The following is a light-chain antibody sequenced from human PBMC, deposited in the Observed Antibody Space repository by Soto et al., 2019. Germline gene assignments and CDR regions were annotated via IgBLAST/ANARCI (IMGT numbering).Light chain of an antibody. CDR1: QSAISSY. Sequence: EIVLTQSPGTLSLSPGERATLSCRASQSAISSYLAWYQQKPGQAPRLLIYGASSRATGIPDRFSGSGSGTDFTLTISGLEPEDFAVYYCHQYYGIPLTFGGGTKVEIK. J-gene: IGKJ4*01. V-gene: IGKV3-20*01. CDR3: HQYYGIPLT. CDR2: GAS.